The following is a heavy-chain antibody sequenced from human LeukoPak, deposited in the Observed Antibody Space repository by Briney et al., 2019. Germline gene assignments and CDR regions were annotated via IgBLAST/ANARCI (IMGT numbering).Heavy chain of an antibody. CDR3: AKDPGFWSGYLYYFDY. Sequence: GGSLRLSCAASGFTFSSYGMHWVRQAPGKGLEWVAFIRYDGSNKYYADSVKGRFTISRDNSKNTLYLQMNSLRAEDTAVYYCAKDPGFWSGYLYYFDYWGQGTLVTVSS. CDR2: IRYDGSNK. J-gene: IGHJ4*02. CDR1: GFTFSSYG. D-gene: IGHD3-3*01. V-gene: IGHV3-30*02.